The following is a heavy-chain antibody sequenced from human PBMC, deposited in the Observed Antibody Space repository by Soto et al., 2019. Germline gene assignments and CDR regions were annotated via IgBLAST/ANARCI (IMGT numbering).Heavy chain of an antibody. CDR1: GGSFSGYY. CDR3: ARVQWLNYYYGTDV. J-gene: IGHJ6*02. Sequence: SETLSLTCAVYGGSFSGYYWSWIRQPPGKGLEWIGEINHSGSTNYNPSLKSRVTISVDTSKNQFSLKLSSVTAADTAVYYCARVQWLNYYYGTDVWGQGTTVTVSS. V-gene: IGHV4-34*01. D-gene: IGHD6-19*01. CDR2: INHSGST.